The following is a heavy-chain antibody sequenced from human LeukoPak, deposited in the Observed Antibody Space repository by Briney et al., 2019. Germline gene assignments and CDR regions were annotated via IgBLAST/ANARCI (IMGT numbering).Heavy chain of an antibody. Sequence: ASVKVSCKASGYTFTSYDINWVRQATGQGLEWMGWMNPNGGNTGYAQKFQGRVTMTRNTSISTAYMELSSLRSEDTAVYYCARGQGYCSGGSCSNWFDPWGQGTLVTVSS. CDR1: GYTFTSYD. V-gene: IGHV1-8*01. D-gene: IGHD2-15*01. CDR3: ARGQGYCSGGSCSNWFDP. CDR2: MNPNGGNT. J-gene: IGHJ5*02.